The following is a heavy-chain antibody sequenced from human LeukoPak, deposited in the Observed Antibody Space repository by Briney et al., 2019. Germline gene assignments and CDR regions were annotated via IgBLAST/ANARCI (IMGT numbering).Heavy chain of an antibody. J-gene: IGHJ4*02. V-gene: IGHV3-48*04. CDR2: ISSSGSTI. CDR3: ARDGGPAYSSSWYLY. Sequence: GGSLRLSCAASGFTFSSYGMSWVRQAPGKGLEWVSYISSSGSTIYYADSVKGRFTISRDNAKNSLYLQMNSLRAEDTAVYYCARDGGPAYSSSWYLYWGQGTLVTVSS. D-gene: IGHD6-13*01. CDR1: GFTFSSYG.